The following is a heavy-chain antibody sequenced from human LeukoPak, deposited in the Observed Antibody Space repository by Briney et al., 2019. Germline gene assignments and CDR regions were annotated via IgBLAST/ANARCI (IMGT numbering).Heavy chain of an antibody. D-gene: IGHD5/OR15-5a*01. V-gene: IGHV1-69*13. J-gene: IGHJ5*02. CDR2: IIPIFGTA. CDR3: ARDSLSNWFDP. CDR1: GYTFTSYG. Sequence: ASVKVSCKASGYTFTSYGISWVRQAPGQGLEWMGGIIPIFGTANYAQKFQGRVTITADESTSTAYMELSSLRSEDTAVYYCARDSLSNWFDPWGQGTLVTVSS.